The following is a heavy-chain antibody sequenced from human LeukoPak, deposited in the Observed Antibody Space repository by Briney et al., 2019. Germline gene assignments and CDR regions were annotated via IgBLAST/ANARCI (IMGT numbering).Heavy chain of an antibody. CDR2: ISYDGSNK. D-gene: IGHD1-14*01. V-gene: IGHV3-30*18. CDR1: GFNFSSYG. Sequence: GRSLRHSCAASGFNFSSYGMHWVRQAPGKGLEWVAVISYDGSNKYYADSVKGRFTTSRDNSKNTLYLQMNSLRAEDTAVYYCAKGLTVVYIDYWGQATLVTVSS. CDR3: AKGLTVVYIDY. J-gene: IGHJ4*02.